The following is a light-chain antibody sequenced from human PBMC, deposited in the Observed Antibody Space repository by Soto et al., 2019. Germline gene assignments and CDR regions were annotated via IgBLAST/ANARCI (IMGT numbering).Light chain of an antibody. CDR1: SSNIGSNY. J-gene: IGLJ7*01. Sequence: QSVLTQPPSASGTPGQRVTISCSGSSSNIGSNYVYWYQQLPGTAPKLLIYRNNQRPSGVPDRFSGSKSGTSASLAISGLWSEDEADYYCAAWDDNLSGAVFGGGTQLTVL. CDR2: RNN. V-gene: IGLV1-47*03. CDR3: AAWDDNLSGAV.